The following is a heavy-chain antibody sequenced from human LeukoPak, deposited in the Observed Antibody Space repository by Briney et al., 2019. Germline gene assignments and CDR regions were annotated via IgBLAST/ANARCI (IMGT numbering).Heavy chain of an antibody. D-gene: IGHD1-7*01. J-gene: IGHJ4*02. CDR1: GFSLSTSEVG. CDR3: AHSRPGSTIFHY. V-gene: IGHV2-5*02. CDR2: IYWDDDK. Sequence: SGPTLVKPTQTLTLTCTFSGFSLSTSEVGVGWIRQPPGKALEWLTLIYWDDDKRYSPSLKSRLTITKAPSKNQVVLTMTNMDPVDTATYYCAHSRPGSTIFHYWGQGTLVTVSS.